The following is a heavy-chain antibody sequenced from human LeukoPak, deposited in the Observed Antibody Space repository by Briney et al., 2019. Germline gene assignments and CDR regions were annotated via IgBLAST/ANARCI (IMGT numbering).Heavy chain of an antibody. CDR1: GITFSSYG. Sequence: GGSLRLSCAASGITFSSYGMSWVRQAPGKGLEWVSSISGSGGSTYYADSVKGRFTISRDNAKNSLYLQMNSLRAEDTAVYYCARNMGGYDSSGYYRYWGQGTLVTVSS. D-gene: IGHD3-22*01. CDR3: ARNMGGYDSSGYYRY. V-gene: IGHV3-23*01. CDR2: ISGSGGST. J-gene: IGHJ4*02.